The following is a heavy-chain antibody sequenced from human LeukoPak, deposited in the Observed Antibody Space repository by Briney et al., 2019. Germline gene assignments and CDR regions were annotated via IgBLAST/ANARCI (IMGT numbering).Heavy chain of an antibody. CDR2: INSDGSST. V-gene: IGHV3-74*01. CDR1: GYTFSSYW. Sequence: GGSLRLSCAASGYTFSSYWMHWVRQAPGGGLLWVSRINSDGSSTSYADSVKGRFTISRDNAKNTLYLQMNSLRAEDTAVYYCARRIAAAAAPYYFDYWGQGTLVTVSS. CDR3: ARRIAAAAAPYYFDY. J-gene: IGHJ4*02. D-gene: IGHD6-13*01.